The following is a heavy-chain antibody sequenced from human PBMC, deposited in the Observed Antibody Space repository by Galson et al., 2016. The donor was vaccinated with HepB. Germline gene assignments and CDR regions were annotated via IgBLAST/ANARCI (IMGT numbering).Heavy chain of an antibody. CDR3: TKDSSAPVINYYYGMDV. CDR2: IYGDDDK. CDR1: GFSLSTSGVG. V-gene: IGHV2-5*02. Sequence: PALVKPTQTLTLTCTFAGFSLSTSGVGVGWVRQPPGKALEWLVLIYGDDDKRYSPSLKRRVTITKGTSKNQVVRTMTNMDPVDTATYYCTKDSSAPVINYYYGMDVWGQGTTVTVSS. D-gene: IGHD6-25*01. J-gene: IGHJ6*02.